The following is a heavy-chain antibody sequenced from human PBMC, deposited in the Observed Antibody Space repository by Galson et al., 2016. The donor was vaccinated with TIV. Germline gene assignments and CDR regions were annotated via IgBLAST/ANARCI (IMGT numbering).Heavy chain of an antibody. J-gene: IGHJ4*02. CDR3: VRKAGSGWYDY. CDR1: GYFFNSYG. D-gene: IGHD6-19*01. CDR2: ISGYNGNA. Sequence: SVKVSCKASGYFFNSYGLTWLRQAPGQGLEWMGLISGYNGNANYAQKFQCRVTMTTDTSTSTSYLELRNLRSDDTAIYFCVRKAGSGWYDYWGQGTLVTVSS. V-gene: IGHV1-18*01.